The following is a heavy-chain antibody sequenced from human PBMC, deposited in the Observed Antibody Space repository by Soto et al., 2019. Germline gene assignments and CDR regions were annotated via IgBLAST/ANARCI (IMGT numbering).Heavy chain of an antibody. V-gene: IGHV1-69*08. CDR3: ARDVRLHLGELSSPKGY. Sequence: QVQLVQSGAEVKKPGSSVKVSCKASGGTFSSYTISWVRQAPGQGLEWMGRIIPILGIANYAQKFQGRVTVTADKSTSTAYMELSSLRSEDTAVYYCARDVRLHLGELSSPKGYWGQGTLVTVSS. D-gene: IGHD3-16*02. CDR1: GGTFSSYT. J-gene: IGHJ4*02. CDR2: IIPILGIA.